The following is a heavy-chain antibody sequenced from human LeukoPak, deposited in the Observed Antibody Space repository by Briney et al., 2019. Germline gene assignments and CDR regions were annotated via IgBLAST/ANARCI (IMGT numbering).Heavy chain of an antibody. CDR3: ARDLTGVVVITGFDY. V-gene: IGHV3-20*04. CDR2: INWNGGST. Sequence: GGSLRLSCAASGLTFDDYGMSWVRQAPGKGLEWVSGINWNGGSTGYADSVKGRFTISRDNAKNSLYLQMNSLRAEDTALYYCARDLTGVVVITGFDYWGQGTLVTVSS. J-gene: IGHJ4*02. CDR1: GLTFDDYG. D-gene: IGHD3-22*01.